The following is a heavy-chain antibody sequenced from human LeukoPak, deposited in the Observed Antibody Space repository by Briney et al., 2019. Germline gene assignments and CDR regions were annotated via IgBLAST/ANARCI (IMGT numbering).Heavy chain of an antibody. D-gene: IGHD3-9*01. CDR1: GFSLSTSGVG. CDR3: ARSPYYDILTGSRGTFDY. J-gene: IGHJ4*02. Sequence: SGPTLVNPTQTLTLTCTFSGFSLSTSGVGVGWIRQPPGKALEWLALIYWDDEKRYSPSLKSRLTITKDTSKNQVVLTITNMDPVDTATYYCARSPYYDILTGSRGTFDYWGQGTLVTVSS. V-gene: IGHV2-5*02. CDR2: IYWDDEK.